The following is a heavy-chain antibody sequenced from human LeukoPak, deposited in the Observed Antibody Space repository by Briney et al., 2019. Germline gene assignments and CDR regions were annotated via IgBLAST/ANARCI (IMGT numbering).Heavy chain of an antibody. CDR2: ISSSSTYI. CDR1: GFTFNSYS. J-gene: IGHJ4*02. CDR3: ARDSGSYGGASFFDY. Sequence: GGSLRLSCAASGFTFNSYSMNWVRQAPGKGLEWVSSISSSSTYIYYAASVKGRFTISRDNAKNSLYLQMNSLRAEDTAVYYCARDSGSYGGASFFDYWGQGTLVTVSS. V-gene: IGHV3-21*01. D-gene: IGHD1-26*01.